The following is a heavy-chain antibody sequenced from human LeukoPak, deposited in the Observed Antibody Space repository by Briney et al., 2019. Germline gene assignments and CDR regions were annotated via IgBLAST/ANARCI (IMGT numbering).Heavy chain of an antibody. Sequence: PSETLSLTCTVSGGSIRGSSYYWGWIRQPPGRGLEWIGSTYYTGTTYYNPSLKNRVTISVDTSKNQFSLKLSSVTAADTAVYYCAREITMVVDYWGQGALVTVSS. J-gene: IGHJ4*02. D-gene: IGHD3-10*01. CDR1: GGSIRGSSYY. CDR3: AREITMVVDY. CDR2: TYYTGTT. V-gene: IGHV4-39*07.